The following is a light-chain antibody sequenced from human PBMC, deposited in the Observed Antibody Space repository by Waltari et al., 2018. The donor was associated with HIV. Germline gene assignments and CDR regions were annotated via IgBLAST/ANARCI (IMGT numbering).Light chain of an antibody. CDR3: AAWDDSLSGWV. J-gene: IGLJ3*02. CDR2: RNS. Sequence: QSALTQPPSTSGTPGQTVTIPCSGSSSNIGDNYVSCHQQPPGTTPKLLIYRNSQRPSGVRDRFSGSKSGTSASLAINDLRSEDEAEYHCAAWDDSLSGWVFGGGTNLTVL. V-gene: IGLV1-47*01. CDR1: SSNIGDNY.